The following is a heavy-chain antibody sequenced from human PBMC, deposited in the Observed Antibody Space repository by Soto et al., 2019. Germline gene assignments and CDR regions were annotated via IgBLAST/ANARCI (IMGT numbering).Heavy chain of an antibody. CDR1: GGTFSTCT. V-gene: IGHV1-69*02. CDR2: INPMFGIA. Sequence: SVKVSCKASGGTFSTCTISWVRQAPGQGLEWMGRINPMFGIANYAQMFQGRVTITADKSTSTAYMEVSSLRSEDTAVYYCARGGPSNWDAFDIWGQGTMVTVSS. D-gene: IGHD6-13*01. J-gene: IGHJ3*02. CDR3: ARGGPSNWDAFDI.